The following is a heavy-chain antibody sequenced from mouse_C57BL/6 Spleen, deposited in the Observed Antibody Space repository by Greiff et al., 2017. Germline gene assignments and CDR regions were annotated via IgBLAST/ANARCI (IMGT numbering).Heavy chain of an antibody. CDR1: GYTFTSYW. V-gene: IGHV1-52*01. CDR2: IDPSDSET. J-gene: IGHJ2*01. D-gene: IGHD2-2*01. Sequence: VQLQQPGAELVRPGSSVTLSCKASGYTFTSYWMHWVKQRPIQGLEWIGNIDPSDSETHYNQKFKDKATLTVDKSSSTAYMQLSSLTSEDSAVYYCARGSYGYFPFDYWGQGTTLTVSS. CDR3: ARGSYGYFPFDY.